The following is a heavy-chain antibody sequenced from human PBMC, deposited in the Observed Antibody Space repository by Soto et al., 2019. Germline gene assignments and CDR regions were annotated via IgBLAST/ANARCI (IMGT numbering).Heavy chain of an antibody. D-gene: IGHD1-1*01. CDR3: AKQGALQLERRHSYYGMDV. V-gene: IGHV3-21*01. CDR1: GFTFGSHN. J-gene: IGHJ6*02. Sequence: GGSLRLSCTASGFTFGSHNFIWVRQAPGKGLEWVSSISSISRDILYGDSVKGRFTVSRDNSKNTLYLQMNSLRAEDTAVYYCAKQGALQLERRHSYYGMDVWGQGTTVTVSS. CDR2: ISSISRDI.